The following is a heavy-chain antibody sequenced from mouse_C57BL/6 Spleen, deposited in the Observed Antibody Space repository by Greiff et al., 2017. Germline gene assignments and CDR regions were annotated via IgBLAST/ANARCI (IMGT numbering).Heavy chain of an antibody. CDR2: IYPGSGST. CDR1: GYTFTSYW. CDR3: ARRATVVAYYYAMDY. J-gene: IGHJ4*01. Sequence: QVQLKQPGAELVKPGASVKMSCKASGYTFTSYWITWVKQRPGQGLAWIGDIYPGSGSTNYNEKFKSKATLTVDTSSSTAYMQLSSLTSEDSAVYYCARRATVVAYYYAMDYWGQGTSGTVSS. D-gene: IGHD1-1*01. V-gene: IGHV1-55*01.